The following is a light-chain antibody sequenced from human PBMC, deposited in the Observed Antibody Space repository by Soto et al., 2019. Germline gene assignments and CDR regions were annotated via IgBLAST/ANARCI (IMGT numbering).Light chain of an antibody. CDR3: QSYDSSLSVVV. CDR2: GNS. CDR1: SSNIGAGYD. Sequence: QAVVTQPPSVPGAPGQRVTISCTGSSSNIGAGYDVHWYQQLPGTAPNLLIYGNSNRPSGVPDRFSGSKSGTSASLAITGLQAEDEADYYCQSYDSSLSVVVFGGGTKLTVL. J-gene: IGLJ2*01. V-gene: IGLV1-40*01.